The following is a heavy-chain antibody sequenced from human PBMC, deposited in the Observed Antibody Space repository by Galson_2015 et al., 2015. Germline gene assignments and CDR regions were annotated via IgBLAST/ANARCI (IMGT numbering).Heavy chain of an antibody. Sequence: SLRLSCAASGFTFSSYEMNWVRQAPGKGLEWVSYISSSGSTIYYADSVKGRFTISRDNAKDSLYLQMNSLRAEDTAVYYCARTGTFGYYYDSSGSRFDYWGQGTLVTVSS. CDR2: ISSSGSTI. CDR1: GFTFSSYE. J-gene: IGHJ4*02. D-gene: IGHD3-22*01. V-gene: IGHV3-48*03. CDR3: ARTGTFGYYYDSSGSRFDY.